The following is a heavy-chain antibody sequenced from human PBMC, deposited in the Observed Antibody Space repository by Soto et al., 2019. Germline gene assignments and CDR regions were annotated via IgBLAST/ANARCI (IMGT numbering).Heavy chain of an antibody. CDR1: GGSISSGGYY. J-gene: IGHJ5*02. V-gene: IGHV4-31*03. CDR3: ARASSYYDSGAYWFDP. D-gene: IGHD3-22*01. Sequence: SETLSLTCTVSGGSISSGGYYWSWIRQHPGKGLEWIGYIYYSGSTYYNPSLKSRVTISIDTSKNQFSLKLSSVTAADTAVYYCARASSYYDSGAYWFDPWGQGTLVTVSS. CDR2: IYYSGST.